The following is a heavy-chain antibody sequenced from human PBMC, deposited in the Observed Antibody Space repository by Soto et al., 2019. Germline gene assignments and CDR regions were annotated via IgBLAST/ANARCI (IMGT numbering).Heavy chain of an antibody. V-gene: IGHV3-30*18. CDR1: GFTVSGNG. CDR3: AKGNIAVAGQFDY. CDR2: ISNDGRNI. J-gene: IGHJ4*02. D-gene: IGHD6-19*01. Sequence: GGSLRLSCAASGFTVSGNGVSWIRQAPGKGLEWVSVISNDGRNIYYADSVKGRFTISRDNSKNTLYLQMNSLRAEDTAVYYCAKGNIAVAGQFDYWGQGTLVTVSS.